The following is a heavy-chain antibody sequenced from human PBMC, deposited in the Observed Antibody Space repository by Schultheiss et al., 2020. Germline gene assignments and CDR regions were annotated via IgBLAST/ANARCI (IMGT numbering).Heavy chain of an antibody. V-gene: IGHV4-61*02. J-gene: IGHJ4*02. D-gene: IGHD6-19*01. Sequence: SQTLSLTCTVSGGSIRSSSYYWSWIRQPAGKGLEWIGRIYTSGSTNYNPSLKSRVTISVDTSKNQFSLKLSSVTAADTAVYYCAKVSYSSDYYFDYWGQGTLVTVSS. CDR2: IYTSGST. CDR3: AKVSYSSDYYFDY. CDR1: GGSIRSSSYY.